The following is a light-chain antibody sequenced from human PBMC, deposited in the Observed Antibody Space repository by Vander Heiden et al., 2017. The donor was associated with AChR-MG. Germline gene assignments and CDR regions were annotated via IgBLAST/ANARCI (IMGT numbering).Light chain of an antibody. CDR2: SNN. Sequence: QSVLPQPPSASGTPGQRVTISCSGSSSNIGSNAVNWYQQLPGTAPKLLIFSNNQRPSGVPDRFSGSKSGTSASLAISGLQSDDEGDYYCATWDDMLNGPVFGGGSKLTVL. CDR1: SSNIGSNA. J-gene: IGLJ2*01. V-gene: IGLV1-44*01. CDR3: ATWDDMLNGPV.